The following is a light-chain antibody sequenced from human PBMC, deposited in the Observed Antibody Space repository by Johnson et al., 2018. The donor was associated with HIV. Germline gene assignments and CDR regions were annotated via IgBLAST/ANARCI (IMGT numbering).Light chain of an antibody. CDR1: SSNIGNNY. Sequence: QSVLTQPPSVSAAPGQKVTISCSGSSSNIGNNYVSWYQQLPGTAPKLLIYENNKRPSGIPDRFSGSKSGTLATLGITGLQTGDEADYYCGTGDSSLSPYVFGTGTKVTVL. J-gene: IGLJ1*01. CDR2: ENN. CDR3: GTGDSSLSPYV. V-gene: IGLV1-51*02.